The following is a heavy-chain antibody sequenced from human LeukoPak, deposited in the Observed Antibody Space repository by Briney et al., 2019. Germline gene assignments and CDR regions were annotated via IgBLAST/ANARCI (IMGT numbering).Heavy chain of an antibody. CDR3: ARGGETYYGSGSHDY. CDR1: GFTFSSFW. CDR2: TKHDGSEK. J-gene: IGHJ4*02. D-gene: IGHD3-10*01. V-gene: IGHV3-7*01. Sequence: GGSLRLSCAASGFTFSSFWMNWVRQAPGKGLEWVANTKHDGSEKYYVDSLKGRFTISRDNAKKSLYLQMNSLRADDTAVYYCARGGETYYGSGSHDYWGQGTLVTVSS.